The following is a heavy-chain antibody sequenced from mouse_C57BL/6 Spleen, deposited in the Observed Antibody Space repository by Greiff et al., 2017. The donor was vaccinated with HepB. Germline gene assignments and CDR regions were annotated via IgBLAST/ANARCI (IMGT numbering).Heavy chain of an antibody. D-gene: IGHD1-1*01. Sequence: QVQLKQPGAELVKPGASVKLSCKASGYTFTSYWMHWVKQRPGQGLEWIGMIHPNSGSTNYNEKFKSKATLTVDKSSSTAYMQLSSLTSEDSAVYYCARYYYGSSYLFAYWGQGTLVTVSA. CDR3: ARYYYGSSYLFAY. CDR1: GYTFTSYW. J-gene: IGHJ3*01. CDR2: IHPNSGST. V-gene: IGHV1-64*01.